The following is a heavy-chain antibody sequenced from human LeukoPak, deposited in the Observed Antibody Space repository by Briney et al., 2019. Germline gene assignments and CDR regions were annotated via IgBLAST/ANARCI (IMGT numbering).Heavy chain of an antibody. Sequence: GVSVKVSCKASGYTLTSYYMHWVRQTPGQRLEWMGIINPNDGSATYAQRFQGRVSMTRDTSTSTVYMDLQSLRSEDTAVYYCARGELLLDNWGQGTLVTVSS. V-gene: IGHV1-46*03. CDR1: GYTLTSYY. CDR2: INPNDGSA. D-gene: IGHD3-10*01. J-gene: IGHJ4*02. CDR3: ARGELLLDN.